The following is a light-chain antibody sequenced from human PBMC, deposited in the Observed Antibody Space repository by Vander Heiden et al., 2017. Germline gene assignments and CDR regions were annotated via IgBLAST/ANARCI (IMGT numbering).Light chain of an antibody. CDR2: RNN. V-gene: IGLV1-47*01. CDR1: SSTIGSNY. CDR3: AAWDDSLV. J-gene: IGLJ2*01. Sequence: QSVLTQPPSASGTPGQRVTISCSGSSSTIGSNYVYWYQQLPGTAPKLLIYRNNQRPSGVPDRFSGSKSGTSASLAISGLRSEDEADYYCAAWDDSLVFGGGTKLTVL.